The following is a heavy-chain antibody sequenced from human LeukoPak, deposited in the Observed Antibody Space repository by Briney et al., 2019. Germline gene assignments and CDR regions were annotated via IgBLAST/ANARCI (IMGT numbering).Heavy chain of an antibody. D-gene: IGHD1-26*01. J-gene: IGHJ4*02. Sequence: GASVKVSCKASGYTFTGYYMHWVRQAPGQGLEWMGVINPDGGSTTYAQKFQGRVTMTRDTSTRTVYMDLSSLRSEDTAVYYCARDRSIVGATPYLDYWGQGTLVTVSS. CDR2: INPDGGST. V-gene: IGHV1-46*01. CDR3: ARDRSIVGATPYLDY. CDR1: GYTFTGYY.